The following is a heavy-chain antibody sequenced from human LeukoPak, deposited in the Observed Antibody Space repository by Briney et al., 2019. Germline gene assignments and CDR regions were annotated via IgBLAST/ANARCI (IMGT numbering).Heavy chain of an antibody. J-gene: IGHJ4*02. CDR2: INHSGST. Sequence: SETLSLTCAVYGGSFSGYYWSWIRQPPGKGLEWIGEINHSGSTNYNPSLKSRVTISVDTSKNQFSLKLSSVTAADTAVYYCARGQEVGATGPIYYWGQGTLVTVSS. D-gene: IGHD1-26*01. CDR1: GGSFSGYY. V-gene: IGHV4-34*01. CDR3: ARGQEVGATGPIYY.